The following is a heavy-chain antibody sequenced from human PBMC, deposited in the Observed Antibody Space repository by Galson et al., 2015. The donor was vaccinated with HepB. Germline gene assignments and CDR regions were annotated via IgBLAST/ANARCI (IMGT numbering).Heavy chain of an antibody. CDR1: GFIFSNHW. Sequence: SLRLSCAASGFIFSNHWMHWVRQVAGKGLVWVSRINNDGSSTTYAESMKGRFTISRDNAKNTLYLQMNSLRVEDTAVYYCARGTAIGATVKGLFQHCGQGTLVTVSS. V-gene: IGHV3-74*01. CDR3: ARGTAIGATVKGLFQH. D-gene: IGHD6-13*01. J-gene: IGHJ1*01. CDR2: INNDGSST.